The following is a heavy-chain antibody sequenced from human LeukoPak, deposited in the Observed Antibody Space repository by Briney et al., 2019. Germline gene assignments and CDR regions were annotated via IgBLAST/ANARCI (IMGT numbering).Heavy chain of an antibody. Sequence: GGSLRLSCAASGFTFSSYEMNWVCQAPGKALGRVSYISSSGSTIYYADSVKGRFTISRDNAKNSLYLQMNSLRAEDTAVYYCAELGITMIGGVWGKGTTVTVSS. V-gene: IGHV3-48*03. CDR3: AELGITMIGGV. D-gene: IGHD3-10*02. CDR1: GFTFSSYE. J-gene: IGHJ6*04. CDR2: ISSSGSTI.